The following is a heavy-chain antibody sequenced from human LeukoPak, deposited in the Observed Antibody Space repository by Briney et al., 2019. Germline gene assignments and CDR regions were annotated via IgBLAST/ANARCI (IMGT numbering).Heavy chain of an antibody. Sequence: PSETLSLTCTVSGGSISSYYWSWIRQPLGKGLEWIGYIYYSGSTNYNPSLKSRLTISVDTSKNQFSLKLSSVTAADTAVYYCARLYYDSSGYFDYWGQGTLVTVSS. V-gene: IGHV4-59*01. D-gene: IGHD3-22*01. CDR3: ARLYYDSSGYFDY. CDR2: IYYSGST. CDR1: GGSISSYY. J-gene: IGHJ4*02.